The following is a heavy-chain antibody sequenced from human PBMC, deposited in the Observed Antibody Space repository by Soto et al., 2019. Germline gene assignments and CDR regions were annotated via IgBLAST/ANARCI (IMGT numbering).Heavy chain of an antibody. J-gene: IGHJ6*02. V-gene: IGHV4-30-4*01. Sequence: SETLSLTCTVSGDSISGADYYWSWIRQTPGKGLEWIGHIFYSGTTYYNPSLKSRLTISVDTSKNHFSLRLTSVTAADTAVYYCARDLWVEPELYYYGMDVWGQGTTVTVSS. CDR3: ARDLWVEPELYYYGMDV. CDR2: IFYSGTT. CDR1: GDSISGADYY. D-gene: IGHD1-1*01.